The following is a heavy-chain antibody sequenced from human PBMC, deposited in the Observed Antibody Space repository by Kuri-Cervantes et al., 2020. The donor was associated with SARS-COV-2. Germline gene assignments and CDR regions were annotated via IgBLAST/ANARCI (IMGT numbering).Heavy chain of an antibody. Sequence: GESLKISCASSGLTFSSYAMSLARKAPGKGLEWVANIKQDGSEKYYVDSVKGRFTICRDNAKNALYLQMNSLRAEDTAVYYCARARGYCTNGVCYLWFDPWGQGTLVTVSS. J-gene: IGHJ5*02. CDR3: ARARGYCTNGVCYLWFDP. V-gene: IGHV3-7*03. CDR2: IKQDGSEK. D-gene: IGHD2-8*01. CDR1: GLTFSSYA.